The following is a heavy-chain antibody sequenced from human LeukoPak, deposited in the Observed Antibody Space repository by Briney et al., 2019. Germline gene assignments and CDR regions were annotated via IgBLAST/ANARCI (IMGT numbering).Heavy chain of an antibody. CDR2: IYYSRSS. V-gene: IGHV4-39*01. Sequence: PSETLSLTRTVSGGSISTNSYSWGWIRQPPGKGLEWIGSIYYSRSSYYNPSLKSRVTISVDTSKSQFSLQLRSVTAADTAVYYCARHAKSRSMVRGVIITYWFDPWGQGTLVTVSS. CDR3: ARHAKSRSMVRGVIITYWFDP. CDR1: GGSISTNSYS. D-gene: IGHD3-10*01. J-gene: IGHJ5*02.